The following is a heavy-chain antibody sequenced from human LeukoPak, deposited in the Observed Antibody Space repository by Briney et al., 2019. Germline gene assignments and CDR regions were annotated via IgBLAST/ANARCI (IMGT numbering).Heavy chain of an antibody. V-gene: IGHV3-30*18. CDR1: GFTFSSYG. Sequence: QHGGSLRLSCAASGFTFSSYGMHWVRQAPGKGLEWVAVISYDGSNKYYADSVKGRLTISRDNSKNTLYLQMNSLRAEDTAVYYCAKDRDGDYGFDYWGQGTLATVSS. J-gene: IGHJ4*02. CDR2: ISYDGSNK. CDR3: AKDRDGDYGFDY. D-gene: IGHD4-17*01.